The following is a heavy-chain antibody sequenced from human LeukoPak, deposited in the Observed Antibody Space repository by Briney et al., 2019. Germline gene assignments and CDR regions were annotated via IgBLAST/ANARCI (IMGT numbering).Heavy chain of an antibody. V-gene: IGHV3-21*01. J-gene: IGHJ4*02. D-gene: IGHD2-2*01. CDR3: ARYGVSSSTSYIDF. CDR1: GFTLCTYA. Sequence: GGSLRLSCAASGFTLCTYAMKWVRPAPGEGRKWVSCITGDSAYIYSADSVKGRFTTSKDNAKNTLYLQRNSPRAEDTAVYYCARYGVSSSTSYIDFWGQGTPVTASS. CDR2: ITGDSAYI.